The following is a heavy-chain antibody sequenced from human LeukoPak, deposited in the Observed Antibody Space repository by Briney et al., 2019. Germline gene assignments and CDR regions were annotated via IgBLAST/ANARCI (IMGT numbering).Heavy chain of an antibody. D-gene: IGHD5-12*01. CDR2: ISKSGNNT. J-gene: IGHJ4*02. Sequence: GGSLRLSCAASGFTFSSYAMTWVRQAPGKGLEWVSGISKSGNNTYYADSVAGRLIISRDNSKNTLYLKMNNLRAEDAAVYYCAGAVATGRAEHYWGQGTLVTVSS. CDR1: GFTFSSYA. V-gene: IGHV3-23*05. CDR3: AGAVATGRAEHY.